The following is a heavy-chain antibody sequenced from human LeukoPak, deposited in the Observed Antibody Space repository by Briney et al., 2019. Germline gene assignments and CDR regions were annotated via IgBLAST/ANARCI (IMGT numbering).Heavy chain of an antibody. Sequence: SVKVSCKASGGTFSSYAISWVRQAPGQGLEWMGRIIPILGIANYAQKFQGRVTITADKSTSTAYMELSSLRSEDTAVYYCARESYGDYEGGDYWGQGTLVTVSS. CDR3: ARESYGDYEGGDY. CDR2: IIPILGIA. J-gene: IGHJ4*02. V-gene: IGHV1-69*04. CDR1: GGTFSSYA. D-gene: IGHD4-17*01.